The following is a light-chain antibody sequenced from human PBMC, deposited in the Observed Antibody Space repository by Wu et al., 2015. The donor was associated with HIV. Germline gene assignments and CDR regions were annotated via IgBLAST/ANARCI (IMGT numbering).Light chain of an antibody. CDR1: QNIGSN. Sequence: EIVMTQSPATLSVSPGEGATLSCRASQNIGSNLAWYQQRPGQAPRLLIFGASTRATGIPARFSGTGSGTEFTLTITSLQSEDVAVYHCQHYNNLPLTFGGGTKVEIK. CDR2: GAS. V-gene: IGKV3-15*01. J-gene: IGKJ4*01. CDR3: QHYNNLPLT.